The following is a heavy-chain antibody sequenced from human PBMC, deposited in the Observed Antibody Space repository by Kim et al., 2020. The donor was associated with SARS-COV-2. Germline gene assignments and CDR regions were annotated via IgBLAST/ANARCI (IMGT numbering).Heavy chain of an antibody. D-gene: IGHD2-2*01. Sequence: DSVKGRFSISRDNSKNTLDLQMNSLRAEDTAVYFCARDEVVVGGTYYYDFWGQGTLVTVSS. J-gene: IGHJ4*02. V-gene: IGHV3-30*07. CDR3: ARDEVVVGGTYYYDF.